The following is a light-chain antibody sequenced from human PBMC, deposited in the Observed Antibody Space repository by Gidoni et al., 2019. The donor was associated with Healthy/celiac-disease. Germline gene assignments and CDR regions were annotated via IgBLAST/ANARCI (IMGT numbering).Light chain of an antibody. CDR1: QSVSSN. CDR2: GAS. J-gene: IGKJ3*01. CDR3: QQYNNWPL. V-gene: IGKV3-15*01. Sequence: LSCRASQSVSSNLAWYQQRPGQAPRLLIYGASTSPTGIPARFSGSGSGTEFTLTISSLQSEDFAVYYCQQYNNWPLFGPGTKVDIK.